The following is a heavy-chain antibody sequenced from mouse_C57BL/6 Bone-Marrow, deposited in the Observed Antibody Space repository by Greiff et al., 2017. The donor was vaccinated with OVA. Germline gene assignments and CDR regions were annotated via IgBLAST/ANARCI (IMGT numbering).Heavy chain of an antibody. D-gene: IGHD2-4*01. J-gene: IGHJ3*01. V-gene: IGHV1-69*01. CDR1: GYTFTSYW. CDR3: ARGYDYFAY. Sequence: VQLQQPGAELVMPGASVKLSCKASGYTFTSYWMHWVKQRPGQGLEWIGEIDPSDSYTNYNQKFKGKSTLTVDKSSSTAYMQLSSLTSEDSAVYYCARGYDYFAYWGQGTLVTVSA. CDR2: IDPSDSYT.